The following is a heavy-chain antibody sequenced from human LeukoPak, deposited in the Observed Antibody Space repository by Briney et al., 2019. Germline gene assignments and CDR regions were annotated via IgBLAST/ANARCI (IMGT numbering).Heavy chain of an antibody. J-gene: IGHJ4*02. Sequence: PSETLSLTCAVYGGSFSAYYWGWIRQPPGKGLEWIGEINHSGSTNHNPSLKSRVSISVDMSKNQFSLKLSSVTAADTAVYYCARLPPQYVFFDFWGQGTLVTVSS. CDR3: ARLPPQYVFFDF. CDR2: INHSGST. D-gene: IGHD4-11*01. CDR1: GGSFSAYY. V-gene: IGHV4-34*01.